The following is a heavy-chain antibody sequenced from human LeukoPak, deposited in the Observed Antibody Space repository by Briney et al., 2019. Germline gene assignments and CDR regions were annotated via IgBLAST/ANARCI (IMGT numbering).Heavy chain of an antibody. Sequence: PSETLSLTCAVYGASFSGYYWSWMRQPPGKGLEWSRDINHSGSPNYNPSLKSRVTISVDTSKNQFSLKLSSVTAADTAVYYSARGRGLTGSYYFDYWGQGTLVTVSS. CDR1: GASFSGYY. CDR3: ARGRGLTGSYYFDY. J-gene: IGHJ4*02. CDR2: INHSGSP. V-gene: IGHV4-34*01. D-gene: IGHD3-9*01.